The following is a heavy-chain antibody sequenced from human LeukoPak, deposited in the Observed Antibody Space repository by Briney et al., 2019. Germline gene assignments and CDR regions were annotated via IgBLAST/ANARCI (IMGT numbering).Heavy chain of an antibody. J-gene: IGHJ2*01. CDR3: ARTTMIVVVITKDWYFDL. Sequence: SETLSLTCTVSGGSISSYYWSWIRQPAGKGLEWIGRIYTSGSTNYNPSLKSRVTMSVDTSKNQFSPKLSSVTAADTAVYYCARTTMIVVVITKDWYFDLWGRGTLVTVSS. CDR2: IYTSGST. D-gene: IGHD3-22*01. V-gene: IGHV4-4*07. CDR1: GGSISSYY.